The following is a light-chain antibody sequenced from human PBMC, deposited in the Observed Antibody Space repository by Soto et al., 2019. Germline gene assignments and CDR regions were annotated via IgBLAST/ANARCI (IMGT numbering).Light chain of an antibody. CDR3: ASYTSSSTVV. J-gene: IGLJ3*02. CDR1: TGDVGGYDY. CDR2: GVS. V-gene: IGLV2-14*01. Sequence: QSVLTQPASVSGSPGQSITVSCSGTTGDVGGYDYVSWYQHHPGKAPKLMIYGVSDRPSGVSNRFSGSKSGNTAFLTISGLQAEDEADYYCASYTSSSTVVFGGGTKLTVL.